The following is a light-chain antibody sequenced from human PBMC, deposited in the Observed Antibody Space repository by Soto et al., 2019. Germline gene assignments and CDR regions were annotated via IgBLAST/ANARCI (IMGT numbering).Light chain of an antibody. CDR2: EVS. J-gene: IGLJ2*01. Sequence: QSALTQPPSASGSPGQSVTISCTGTSSDVGGYNFVSWYQQHPGKAPKLMIYEVSERPAGVPDRFSGSKPGNTASLTVSGLEAEDEADYYCSSYAGSNTVVFGGGTKLTVL. V-gene: IGLV2-8*01. CDR1: SSDVGGYNF. CDR3: SSYAGSNTVV.